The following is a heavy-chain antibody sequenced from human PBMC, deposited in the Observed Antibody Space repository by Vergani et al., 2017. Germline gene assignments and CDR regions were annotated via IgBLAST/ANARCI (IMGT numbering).Heavy chain of an antibody. CDR3: ARGDDYYFDY. CDR1: GGSFSGYY. CDR2: IYTSGST. V-gene: IGHV4-59*10. D-gene: IGHD2-21*02. J-gene: IGHJ4*02. Sequence: QVQLQQWGAGLLKPSETLSLTCAVYGGSFSGYYWSWIRQPAGKGLEWIGRIYTSGSTNYNPSLKSRVTMSVDTSKNQFSLKLSSVTAADTAVYYCARGDDYYFDYWGQGTLVTVSS.